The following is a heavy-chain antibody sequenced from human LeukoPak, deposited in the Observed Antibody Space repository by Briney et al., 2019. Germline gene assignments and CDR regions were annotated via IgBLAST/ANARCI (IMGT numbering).Heavy chain of an antibody. CDR2: INHSGYT. CDR1: GVSFNEYS. CDR3: TRMTTGHEY. Sequence: SETLSLTCAVSGVSFNEYSWSWVRQTPGKGLEWIGEINHSGYTNDSPSLKSRVTLSIDTSRKQFSLNVRSVTVADTGIYYCTRMTTGHEYWGQGTLVTVSS. D-gene: IGHD4-17*01. J-gene: IGHJ4*02. V-gene: IGHV4-34*01.